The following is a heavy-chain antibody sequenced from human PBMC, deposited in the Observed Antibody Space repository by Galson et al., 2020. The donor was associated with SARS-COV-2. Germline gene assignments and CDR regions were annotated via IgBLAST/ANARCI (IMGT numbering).Heavy chain of an antibody. D-gene: IGHD3-3*01. CDR1: GGTFSSYA. CDR3: ARDLWKFQGIYYYYGMDV. V-gene: IGHV1-69*13. Sequence: SVKVSCKASGGTFSSYAISWVRQAPGQGLEWMGGIIPIFGTANYAQKFQGRVTITADESTNTAYMELSSLRSEDTAVYYCARDLWKFQGIYYYYGMDVWGQGTTVTVSS. CDR2: IIPIFGTA. J-gene: IGHJ6*02.